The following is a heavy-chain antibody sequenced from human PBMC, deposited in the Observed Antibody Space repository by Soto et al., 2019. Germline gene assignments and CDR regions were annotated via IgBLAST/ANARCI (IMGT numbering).Heavy chain of an antibody. V-gene: IGHV4-59*01. CDR2: GLRPDYT. Sequence: SETLSLTCTVSGGSINDYYWSWTRQPPGKGLEWIAYGLRPDYTGYNPSLRNRVTISSDTSKNQFSLRLISVTAADTAVYYCVAGPDRAKSYYWGQGTLVPVSS. D-gene: IGHD1-26*01. CDR1: GGSINDYY. J-gene: IGHJ4*01. CDR3: VAGPDRAKSYY.